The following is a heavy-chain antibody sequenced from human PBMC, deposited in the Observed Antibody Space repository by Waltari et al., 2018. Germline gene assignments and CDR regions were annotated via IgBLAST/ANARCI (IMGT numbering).Heavy chain of an antibody. CDR1: GYSFTSYW. Sequence: EVQLVQSGAEVKKPGESLKISCKGSGYSFTSYWIGWVRQMPGKGLEWMGIMYPGESDTRYSPSVQGQVTTAADKSISTAYLQWSSLKASDTAVYYCARDRATTYYYYGMDVWGQGTTVTVSS. V-gene: IGHV5-51*01. CDR2: MYPGESDT. J-gene: IGHJ6*02. D-gene: IGHD3-16*02. CDR3: ARDRATTYYYYGMDV.